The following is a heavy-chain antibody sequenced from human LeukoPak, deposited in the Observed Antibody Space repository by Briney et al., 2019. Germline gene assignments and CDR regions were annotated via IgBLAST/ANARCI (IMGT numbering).Heavy chain of an antibody. Sequence: SETLSLTCTVSGGSISSYYWSWIRQPPGKGLEWIGYIYYSGSTNYNPSLKGRVTISVDTSKNQFSLKLSSVTAADTAVYYCARGGPPVTRGGWFDPWGQGTLVTVSS. V-gene: IGHV4-59*01. J-gene: IGHJ5*02. CDR2: IYYSGST. D-gene: IGHD4-17*01. CDR3: ARGGPPVTRGGWFDP. CDR1: GGSISSYY.